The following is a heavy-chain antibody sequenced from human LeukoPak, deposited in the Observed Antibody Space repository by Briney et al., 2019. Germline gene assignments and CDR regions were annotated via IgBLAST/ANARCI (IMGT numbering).Heavy chain of an antibody. J-gene: IGHJ6*02. CDR3: ARDQAKFLVVPAAMADYYYYYGMDV. V-gene: IGHV4-34*01. Sequence: SETLSLTCAVYGGSFSGYYWSWIRQPPGKGLEWIGEINHSGSTNYNPSLKSRVTISVDTSKNQFSLKLSSVTAADTAVYYCARDQAKFLVVPAAMADYYYYYGMDVWGQGTTVTVSS. D-gene: IGHD2-2*01. CDR1: GGSFSGYY. CDR2: INHSGST.